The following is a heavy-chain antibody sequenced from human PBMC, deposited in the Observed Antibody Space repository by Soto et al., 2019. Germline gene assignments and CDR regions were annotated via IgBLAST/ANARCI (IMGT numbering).Heavy chain of an antibody. J-gene: IGHJ4*02. CDR3: SRVGGSTWH. Sequence: GGSLRLSCAASGFTFSSYWMHWVRQAPGKGLVWVSRINSEGSSINYADFVKGRFAISRDNAKNTLYLQMNSLRVEDTAVYYCSRVGGSTWHWGQGTLVTVSS. D-gene: IGHD1-26*01. V-gene: IGHV3-74*01. CDR2: INSEGSSI. CDR1: GFTFSSYW.